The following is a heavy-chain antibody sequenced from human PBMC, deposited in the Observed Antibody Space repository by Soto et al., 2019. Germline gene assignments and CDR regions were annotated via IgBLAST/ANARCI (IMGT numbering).Heavy chain of an antibody. J-gene: IGHJ4*02. CDR2: INGGGENT. D-gene: IGHD6-25*01. CDR3: ATVAFGYHSHSAY. Sequence: GGSLRLSCVTSRFSFNTFAMSWVRQAPGKGLEWASAINGGGENTYYADSVKGRFTISRDNSKNTLYLQMDSLRAEDTAVYYCATVAFGYHSHSAYWGRGALVTVSS. CDR1: RFSFNTFA. V-gene: IGHV3-23*01.